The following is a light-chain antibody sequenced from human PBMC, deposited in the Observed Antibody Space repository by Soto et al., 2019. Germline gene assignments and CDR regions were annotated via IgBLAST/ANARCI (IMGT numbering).Light chain of an antibody. Sequence: EIVLTQSPGTLSLSPGERATLSCRASQSVSRSYLAWYQQKPGQAPRLLIYGASSRATGIPDRFSGSGSGTDFTLTISRLEPEDFAVYYCQQYGSSPPVTFVGRPKVEIK. J-gene: IGKJ4*01. CDR3: QQYGSSPPVT. V-gene: IGKV3-20*01. CDR2: GAS. CDR1: QSVSRSY.